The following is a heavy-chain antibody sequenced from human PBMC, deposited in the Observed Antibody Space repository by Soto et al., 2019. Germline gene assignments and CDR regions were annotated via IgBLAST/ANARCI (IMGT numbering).Heavy chain of an antibody. CDR3: ARDKITGLFDY. Sequence: TSETLSLTCAVSGGSISSSNWRSWVRQPPGKGLEWIGEIYHSGSTNYNPSLKSRVTISVDTSKNQFSLKLTSVTAADTAVYSCARDKITGLFDYWGQGTLVTVSS. D-gene: IGHD2-8*02. J-gene: IGHJ4*02. V-gene: IGHV4-4*02. CDR1: GGSISSSNW. CDR2: IYHSGST.